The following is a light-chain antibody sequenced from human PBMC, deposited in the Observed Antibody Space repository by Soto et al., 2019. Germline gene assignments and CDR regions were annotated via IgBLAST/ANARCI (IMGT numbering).Light chain of an antibody. CDR1: QDIRNH. V-gene: IGKV1-6*01. CDR3: LQDFNFPFT. CDR2: AAS. J-gene: IGKJ2*01. Sequence: AIQMTQSPSSLSASVGDRVTITCRASQDIRNHLAWYQQKPVTAPKVLISAASSLQTGVPSRFSVSGSGTDFTLTISILQPEDFATYYCLQDFNFPFTFGQGTKLEVK.